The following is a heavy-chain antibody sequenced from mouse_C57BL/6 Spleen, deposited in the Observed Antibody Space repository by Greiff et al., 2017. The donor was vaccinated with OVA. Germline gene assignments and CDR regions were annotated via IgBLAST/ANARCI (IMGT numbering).Heavy chain of an antibody. Sequence: EVQLQQSGPELVKPGASVKISCKASGYTFTDYYMNWVKQSHGKSLEWIGDINPNNGGTSYNQKFKGKATLTVDKSSSTAYMELRSLTSEDSAVYYCARSPLITPDYFDYWGQGTTLTVSS. J-gene: IGHJ2*01. D-gene: IGHD1-1*01. V-gene: IGHV1-26*01. CDR3: ARSPLITPDYFDY. CDR1: GYTFTDYY. CDR2: INPNNGGT.